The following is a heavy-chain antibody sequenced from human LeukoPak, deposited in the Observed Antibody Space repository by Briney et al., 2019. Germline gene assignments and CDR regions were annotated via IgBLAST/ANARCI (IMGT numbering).Heavy chain of an antibody. V-gene: IGHV3-48*03. J-gene: IGHJ4*02. CDR3: ARDYCSGDSCYSDY. CDR2: ISSSGSTI. D-gene: IGHD2-15*01. Sequence: GGSLRLSCAASGFTFSSYEMNWVRQAPGKGLEGVSYISSSGSTIYYADSVKGRFTISRDNAKNSLYLQMNSLRAEDTAVYYCARDYCSGDSCYSDYWGQGTLVTVSS. CDR1: GFTFSSYE.